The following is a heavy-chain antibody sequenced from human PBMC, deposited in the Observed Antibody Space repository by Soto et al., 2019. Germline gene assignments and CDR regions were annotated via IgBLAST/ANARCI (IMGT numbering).Heavy chain of an antibody. D-gene: IGHD6-25*01. CDR2: IYHSGST. CDR1: GGAISSGGYY. CDR3: ARGYSSDYYYSGMDV. V-gene: IGHV4-31*03. J-gene: IGHJ6*02. Sequence: SETLSLTCTVSGGAISSGGYYWGWIRQHPGKGLEWIGYIYHSGSTDYNPSLKSRVTISVDTSKNQFSLKLSSVTAADTAVYYCARGYSSDYYYSGMDVWGQGTTVTVSS.